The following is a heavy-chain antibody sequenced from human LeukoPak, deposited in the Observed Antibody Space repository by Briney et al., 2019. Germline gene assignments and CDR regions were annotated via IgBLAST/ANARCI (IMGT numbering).Heavy chain of an antibody. V-gene: IGHV3-23*01. CDR3: AKDRPAVRY. D-gene: IGHD2-2*01. J-gene: IGHJ4*02. Sequence: GGSLRLSCAASGFTFSSYAVSWVRQAPGKGLEWVSGISGSGDATYYADSVKGRVTISRDNSKNTLYLQMNSLRAEDTAVYYCAKDRPAVRYWGQGTLVTVSS. CDR2: ISGSGDAT. CDR1: GFTFSSYA.